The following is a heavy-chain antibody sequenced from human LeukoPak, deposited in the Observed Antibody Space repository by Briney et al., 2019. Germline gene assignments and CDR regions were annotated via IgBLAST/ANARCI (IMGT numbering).Heavy chain of an antibody. CDR2: IYPGDSDT. J-gene: IGHJ4*02. Sequence: GESLKISCKGSGYSFTSYWIGWVRQMPGKGLEWMGIIYPGDSDTRYSPSFQGQVTISADKSISTAYLQWSSLKASDTAMYYCARFSPRDYDFWSGYYQNFDYWGQGTLVTVSS. CDR3: ARFSPRDYDFWSGYYQNFDY. CDR1: GYSFTSYW. V-gene: IGHV5-51*01. D-gene: IGHD3-3*01.